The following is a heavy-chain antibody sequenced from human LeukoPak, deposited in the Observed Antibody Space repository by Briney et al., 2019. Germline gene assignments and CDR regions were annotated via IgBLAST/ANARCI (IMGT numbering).Heavy chain of an antibody. J-gene: IGHJ4*02. D-gene: IGHD3-16*01. Sequence: GGSLRLSCAAPGFTFSSYGMSWVRQAPGKGLEWVSAISGSGGSTYYADSVKGRFTISRDNSKNTLYLQMNSLRAEDTAVYYCAKDSNYDSPPFYWGQGTLVTVSS. CDR2: ISGSGGST. CDR3: AKDSNYDSPPFY. V-gene: IGHV3-23*01. CDR1: GFTFSSYG.